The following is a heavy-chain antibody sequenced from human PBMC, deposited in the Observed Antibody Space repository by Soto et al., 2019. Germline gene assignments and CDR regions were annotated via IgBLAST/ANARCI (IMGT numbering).Heavy chain of an antibody. CDR2: INTLSSAI. J-gene: IGHJ4*02. Sequence: QEHLMESGGGLVKPGGSLRLSCAGSGFIFSDYYITWIRRAPGKGREWVSYINTLSSAIYYADSVKGRFTISRDNAKNSVYLQMNSLRAEDTAVYYCARRLQWQLRPLEYWGQGTLVTVSS. V-gene: IGHV3-11*01. D-gene: IGHD6-19*01. CDR3: ARRLQWQLRPLEY. CDR1: GFIFSDYY.